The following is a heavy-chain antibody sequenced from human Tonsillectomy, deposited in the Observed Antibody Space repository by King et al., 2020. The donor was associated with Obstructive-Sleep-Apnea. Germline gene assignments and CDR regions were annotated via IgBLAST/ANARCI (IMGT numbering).Heavy chain of an antibody. V-gene: IGHV3-21*01. CDR2: ISPSTTYI. CDR1: GFTFSDYT. CDR3: ARDREGASTHPYYFDF. Sequence: EVQLVESGGGLVKPGGSLRLSCAASGFTFSDYTMNWVRQAPGKGLEWVSSISPSTTYIHYADSLKGRFTISRDNAKNSMYLQMNSLRVEDTAVYFCARDREGASTHPYYFDFWGQGTLVTVSS. D-gene: IGHD1-26*01. J-gene: IGHJ4*02.